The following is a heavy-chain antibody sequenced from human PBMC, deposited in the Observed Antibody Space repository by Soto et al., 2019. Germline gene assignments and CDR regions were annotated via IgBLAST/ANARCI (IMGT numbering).Heavy chain of an antibody. CDR3: ARSEYYYDSSGWAFDI. Sequence: GGSLRLSCAASGFTVSSNYMSWVRQAPGKGLEWVSVIYSGGSTYYADSVKGRFTISRDNSKNTLYLQMNSLRAEDTAVYYCARSEYYYDSSGWAFDIWGQGTMVTVSS. CDR2: IYSGGST. J-gene: IGHJ3*02. V-gene: IGHV3-53*01. D-gene: IGHD3-22*01. CDR1: GFTVSSNY.